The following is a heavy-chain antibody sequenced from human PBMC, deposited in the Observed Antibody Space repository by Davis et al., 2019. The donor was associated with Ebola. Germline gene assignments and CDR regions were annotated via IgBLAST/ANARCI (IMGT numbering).Heavy chain of an antibody. J-gene: IGHJ5*02. CDR1: GYSCTSYW. CDR2: IDPSDSYT. Sequence: GESLNTSGKASGYSCTSYWISWVRQPPGKGLEWMGRIDPSDSYTNYSPSFQGHVTISADKSISTAYLQWSSLKASDTAMYYCARHYYGSGSYYWFDPWGQGTLVTVSS. CDR3: ARHYYGSGSYYWFDP. V-gene: IGHV5-10-1*01. D-gene: IGHD3-10*01.